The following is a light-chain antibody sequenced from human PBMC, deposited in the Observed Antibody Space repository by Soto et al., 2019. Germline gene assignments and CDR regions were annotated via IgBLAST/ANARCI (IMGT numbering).Light chain of an antibody. V-gene: IGLV2-14*01. CDR1: SSDVGGHKY. CDR2: EVS. Sequence: QCALTQPASVCGSPGQSITISCTGTSSDVGGHKYVSWYQQHPDKAPKVLIFEVSNRPSGISNRFSGSKSGNTASLTISGLQAEDEADYYCSSYTSSTTSVVFGGGTKLTVL. J-gene: IGLJ2*01. CDR3: SSYTSSTTSVV.